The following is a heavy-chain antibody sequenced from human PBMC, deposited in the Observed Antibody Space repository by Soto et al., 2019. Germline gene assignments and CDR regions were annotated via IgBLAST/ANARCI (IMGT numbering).Heavy chain of an antibody. V-gene: IGHV1-8*01. D-gene: IGHD6-19*01. J-gene: IGHJ4*02. Sequence: GASVKVSCKASGYTFTSYDINWVRQATGQGLGWMGWMNPNSGNTGYAQKFQGRVTMTRNTSISTAYMELSSLRSEDTAVYYCARGFKGGYSSGWRRFGYWGQGTLVTVSS. CDR2: MNPNSGNT. CDR3: ARGFKGGYSSGWRRFGY. CDR1: GYTFTSYD.